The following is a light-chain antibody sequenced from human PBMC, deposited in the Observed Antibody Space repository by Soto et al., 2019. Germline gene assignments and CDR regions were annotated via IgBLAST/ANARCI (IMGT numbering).Light chain of an antibody. CDR3: SSYTSSSTLYV. CDR2: DVS. CDR1: SSDVGGYNY. V-gene: IGLV2-14*01. J-gene: IGLJ1*01. Sequence: QSVLTQPASVSGSPGQSITISCTGTSSDVGGYNYVSWYQQHPGKAPKLMIYDVSNRPSGVSNRFSGSKSGNTASLTIYGLQAEHEVYYYCSSYTSSSTLYVFGTGPKVT.